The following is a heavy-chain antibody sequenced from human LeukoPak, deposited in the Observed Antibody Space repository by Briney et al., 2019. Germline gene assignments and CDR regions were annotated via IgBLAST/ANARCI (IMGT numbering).Heavy chain of an antibody. CDR1: GYTFTGYY. J-gene: IGHJ6*03. D-gene: IGHD6-19*01. V-gene: IGHV1-2*02. Sequence: ASVKVSCKASGYTFTGYYMHWVRQAPGQGLEWMGWINPNSGGTNYAQKFQGRVTMTRDTSISTAYMELSRLRSDDTAVYYCARDHIAVAGTRYYYYYYMDVWGKGTTVTVSS. CDR3: ARDHIAVAGTRYYYYYYMDV. CDR2: INPNSGGT.